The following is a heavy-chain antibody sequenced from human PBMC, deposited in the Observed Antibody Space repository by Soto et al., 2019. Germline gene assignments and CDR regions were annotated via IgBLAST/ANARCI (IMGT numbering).Heavy chain of an antibody. V-gene: IGHV3-48*02. CDR3: AREFVGGADYYYGMDV. J-gene: IGHJ6*02. D-gene: IGHD3-16*01. CDR1: GFTFSSYS. Sequence: GGSLRLSCAASGFTFSSYSMNWVRQAPGKGLEWVSYISSSSSTIYYADSVKGRFTISRDNAKNSLYLQMNSLRDEDTAVYYCAREFVGGADYYYGMDVWGQGTTVTVSS. CDR2: ISSSSSTI.